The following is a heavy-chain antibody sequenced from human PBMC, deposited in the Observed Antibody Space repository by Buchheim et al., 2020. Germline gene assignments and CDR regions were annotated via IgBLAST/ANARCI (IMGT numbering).Heavy chain of an antibody. CDR2: IKEDGSEK. V-gene: IGHV3-7*01. CDR1: GFSFSNYW. J-gene: IGHJ4*02. Sequence: EVQLVESGGGLVQPGGSLRLSYAASGFSFSNYWMDWVRQAPGKGLEWVANIKEDGSEKYFVDSVKGRSTISRDNAQNSLFLQMNSLRAEDTAVYYCSRALDYWGQGTL. CDR3: SRALDY.